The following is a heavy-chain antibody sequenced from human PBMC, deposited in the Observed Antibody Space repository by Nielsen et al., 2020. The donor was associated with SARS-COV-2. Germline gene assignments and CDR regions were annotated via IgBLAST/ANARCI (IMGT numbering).Heavy chain of an antibody. CDR3: VSGGYFDWLLAFDQ. Sequence: ASVKVSCKASADTFTSYDINWLRQATGQRLEWMGRMRPSSGKTDYAQKFQGRVRMTRNTSINTAYMELSSLRSDDTAVYYCVSGGYFDWLLAFDQWGQVTLFTVSS. J-gene: IGHJ4*02. CDR2: MRPSSGKT. V-gene: IGHV1-8*01. CDR1: ADTFTSYD. D-gene: IGHD3-9*01.